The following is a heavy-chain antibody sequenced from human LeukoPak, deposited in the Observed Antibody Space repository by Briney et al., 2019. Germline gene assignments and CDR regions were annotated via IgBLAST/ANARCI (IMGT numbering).Heavy chain of an antibody. J-gene: IGHJ3*02. CDR3: ARDRSTYYATAGGAFDI. CDR1: GGSISSSSYY. D-gene: IGHD4-11*01. Sequence: SETLSLTCTVSGGSISSSSYYWGWIRQPPGKGLEWIGSIYYSGSTYYNPSLKSRVTISVDTSKNQFSLKLSSVTAADTAVYYCARDRSTYYATAGGAFDIWGQGTMVTVSS. V-gene: IGHV4-39*07. CDR2: IYYSGST.